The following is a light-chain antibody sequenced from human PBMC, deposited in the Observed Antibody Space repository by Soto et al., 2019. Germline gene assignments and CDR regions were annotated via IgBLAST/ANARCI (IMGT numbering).Light chain of an antibody. CDR3: QQYHNWPPTWT. CDR1: QRVSSN. Sequence: IVLTQSPGIMSLSPVIRSTVSCRPGQRVSSNLAWYQQKPGQAPRLLIYGASTRATGIPARFSGSGSGTEFTLTISGLQSEDFAVYYCQQYHNWPPTWTFGQGTKVDIK. V-gene: IGKV3-15*01. J-gene: IGKJ1*01. CDR2: GAS.